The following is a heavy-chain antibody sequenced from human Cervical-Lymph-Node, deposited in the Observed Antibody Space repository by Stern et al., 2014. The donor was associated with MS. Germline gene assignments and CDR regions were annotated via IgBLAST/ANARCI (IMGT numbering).Heavy chain of an antibody. CDR1: GYIFTGYY. J-gene: IGHJ6*02. D-gene: IGHD3-3*01. Sequence: QDQLVQSGAEVKKPGASVKVSCKTSGYIFTGYYIHWVRQAPGQGLEWMAWINPNTGGTKYAQKFQGRLTMSRDTSISTAYVELSSLTSDDTAVYYCARDQRGITIFGVVTDYYYLGMDVWGQGTTVTVSS. V-gene: IGHV1-2*02. CDR3: ARDQRGITIFGVVTDYYYLGMDV. CDR2: INPNTGGT.